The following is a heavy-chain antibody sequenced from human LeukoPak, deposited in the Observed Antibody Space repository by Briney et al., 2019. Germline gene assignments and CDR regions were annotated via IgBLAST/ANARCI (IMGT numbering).Heavy chain of an antibody. Sequence: GGSLRLSCAASGFAFDTYSTTWVRQAPGKGLGWVSSISSWSSFIYSADSVTGRFTISRDNAKNSLYLQMNSLRAEDTAVYYCARAGSTNSWFDPWGQGTLVIVSS. D-gene: IGHD2-2*01. CDR1: GFAFDTYS. CDR2: ISSWSSFI. V-gene: IGHV3-21*01. J-gene: IGHJ5*02. CDR3: ARAGSTNSWFDP.